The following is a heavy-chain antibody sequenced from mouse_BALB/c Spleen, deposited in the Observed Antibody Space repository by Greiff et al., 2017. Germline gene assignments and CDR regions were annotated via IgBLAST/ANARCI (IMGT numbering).Heavy chain of an antibody. Sequence: VQLQQSAAELARPGASVKMSCKASGYTFTSYTMHWVKQRPGQGLEWIGYINPSSGYTEYNQKFKDKTTLTADKSSSIAYMQLSSLTSEDSAVYYCARNHYYAMDYWGQGTSVTVSS. V-gene: IGHV1-4*02. CDR2: INPSSGYT. CDR3: ARNHYYAMDY. CDR1: GYTFTSYT. J-gene: IGHJ4*01.